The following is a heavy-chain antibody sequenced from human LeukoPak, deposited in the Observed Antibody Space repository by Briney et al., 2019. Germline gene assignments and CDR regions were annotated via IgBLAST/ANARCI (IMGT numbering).Heavy chain of an antibody. CDR2: ISAYNGNT. CDR3: ARVWAGRVGYYYYYMDV. CDR1: GYTFTSYG. Sequence: ASVKVSCKASGYTFTSYGISWVRQVPGQGLEWMGWISAYNGNTNYAQKLQGRVTMTTDTSTSTAYMELRSLRSDDTAVYYCARVWAGRVGYYYYYMDVWGKGTTVTISS. V-gene: IGHV1-18*01. D-gene: IGHD1-26*01. J-gene: IGHJ6*03.